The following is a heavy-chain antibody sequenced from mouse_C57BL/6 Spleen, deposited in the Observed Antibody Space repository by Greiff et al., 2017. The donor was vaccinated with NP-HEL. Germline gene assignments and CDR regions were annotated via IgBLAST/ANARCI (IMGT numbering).Heavy chain of an antibody. V-gene: IGHV10-3*01. J-gene: IGHJ4*01. CDR2: IRRKSSNYAT. CDR1: GFTFNTYA. CDR3: VRDELTTVVPMDY. D-gene: IGHD1-1*01. Sequence: DVMLVESGGGLVQPKGSLKLSCAASGFTFNTYAMHWVRQAPGKGLEWVARIRRKSSNYATYYADSVKDRFTISRDDSQSMLYLQMNNLKTEDTAMYYCVRDELTTVVPMDYWGQGTSVTVSS.